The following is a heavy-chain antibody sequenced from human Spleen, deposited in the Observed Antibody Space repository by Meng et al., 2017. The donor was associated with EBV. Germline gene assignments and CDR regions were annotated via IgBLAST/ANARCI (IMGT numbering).Heavy chain of an antibody. CDR2: INEDGRIT. CDR1: GFTFSSYW. D-gene: IGHD6-25*01. V-gene: IGHV3-74*01. Sequence: EVQLVESGGACVKPGGSLRLSCAASGFTFSSYWMHWVRQAPGKGLVWVSRINEDGRITTYADSVKGRFTISRDNTKNTLYLQMNSLRAEDTAVYFCSRDLVGSADDWGQGTLVTVSS. CDR3: SRDLVGSADD. J-gene: IGHJ4*02.